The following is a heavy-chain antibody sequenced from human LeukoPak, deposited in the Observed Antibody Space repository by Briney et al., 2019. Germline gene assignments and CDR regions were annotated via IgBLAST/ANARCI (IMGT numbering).Heavy chain of an antibody. V-gene: IGHV4-34*01. J-gene: IGHJ4*02. CDR1: GVSINDYY. D-gene: IGHD3-9*01. Sequence: SETLSLTCGVFGVSINDYYWSWIRQSPGKGLEWIGEISDTEGTRYNPSLESRVTMSVGTSENQLSLKLIFVTAADTAVYYCARIRCGHSGSVCYNHWGLGTLVSLSS. CDR3: ARIRCGHSGSVCYNH. CDR2: ISDTEGT.